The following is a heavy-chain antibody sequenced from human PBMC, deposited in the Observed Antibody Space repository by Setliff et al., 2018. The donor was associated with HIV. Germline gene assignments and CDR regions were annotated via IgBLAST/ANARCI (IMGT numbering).Heavy chain of an antibody. D-gene: IGHD6-19*01. Sequence: GGSLRLSCAASGFTFSSYGMHWVRQAPGKGLEWVAFIRYDGSNKYYADSVKGRFTISRDNSKNTLFLQVNSLRVEDTAVYYCAKNLYRSPWSPLDYWGQGTQVTVSS. CDR2: IRYDGSNK. V-gene: IGHV3-30*02. CDR1: GFTFSSYG. J-gene: IGHJ4*02. CDR3: AKNLYRSPWSPLDY.